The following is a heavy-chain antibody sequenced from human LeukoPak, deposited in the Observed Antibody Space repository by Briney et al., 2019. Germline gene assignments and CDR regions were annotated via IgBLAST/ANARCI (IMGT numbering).Heavy chain of an antibody. CDR3: ARIDGQDAFDV. CDR2: IYSGGST. J-gene: IGHJ3*01. D-gene: IGHD3-9*01. V-gene: IGHV3-53*01. Sequence: GGSLRLSCAASGFTVSSNYMSWVRQAPGKGLEWVSVIYSGGSTYYADSVKGRFTISRDNSKNTLYLQMNSLRAEDTAVYYCARIDGQDAFDVWGQGTMVTVSS. CDR1: GFTVSSNY.